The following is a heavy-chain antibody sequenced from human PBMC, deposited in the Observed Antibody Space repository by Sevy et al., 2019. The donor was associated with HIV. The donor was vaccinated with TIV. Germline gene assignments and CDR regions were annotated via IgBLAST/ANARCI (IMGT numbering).Heavy chain of an antibody. CDR1: GYSFTSYW. D-gene: IGHD5-12*01. J-gene: IGHJ6*02. Sequence: GESLKISCKGSGYSFTSYWIGWVRQMHGKGLEWMGIIYPVDSDTRYSRSFQGQVTISADKSISTAYLQWTSLKASDTAMYYCARRGMATMGGMDVWGQGIMVTVSS. V-gene: IGHV5-51*01. CDR2: IYPVDSDT. CDR3: ARRGMATMGGMDV.